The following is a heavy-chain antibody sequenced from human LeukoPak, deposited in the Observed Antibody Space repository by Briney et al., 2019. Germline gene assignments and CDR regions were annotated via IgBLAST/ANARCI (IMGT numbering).Heavy chain of an antibody. Sequence: GGSLRLSCAASGFTFSSYSMNWVRQAPGKGLEWVSSISSSSSYIYYADSVKGRFTISRDNAKNSLYLQMNSLRAEDTAVYYCARLLLNYYDSSGYPESAFDYWGQGTLVTVCS. J-gene: IGHJ4*02. V-gene: IGHV3-21*01. CDR1: GFTFSSYS. D-gene: IGHD3-22*01. CDR2: ISSSSSYI. CDR3: ARLLLNYYDSSGYPESAFDY.